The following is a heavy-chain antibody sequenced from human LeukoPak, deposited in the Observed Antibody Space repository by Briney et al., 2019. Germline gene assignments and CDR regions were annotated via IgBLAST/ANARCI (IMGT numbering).Heavy chain of an antibody. Sequence: SETLSLTCTVSGDSITTTNYYWGWIRQPPGKGLEWIGNIFYSGSTYYSPSLKSRVTISLDTSRNQFSLKLNSVTAADTAVYYCAKSNGYVLVDIWGQGTMVIVS. CDR2: IFYSGST. CDR1: GDSITTTNYY. J-gene: IGHJ3*02. CDR3: AKSNGYVLVDI. D-gene: IGHD3-22*01. V-gene: IGHV4-39*07.